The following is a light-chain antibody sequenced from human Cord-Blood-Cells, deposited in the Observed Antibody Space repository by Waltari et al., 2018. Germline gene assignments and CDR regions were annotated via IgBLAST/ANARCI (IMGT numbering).Light chain of an antibody. CDR1: QSVSSN. CDR2: GVS. Sequence: EIVMTQSPATLSVSPGERATLSCRASQSVSSNLAWYQQKPGQAPRLHIYGVSTRATGIPARFSGSGSGTEFTLTISSLQSEDFAVYYCQQYNNWPPTFGQGTKVEIK. J-gene: IGKJ1*01. V-gene: IGKV3-15*01. CDR3: QQYNNWPPT.